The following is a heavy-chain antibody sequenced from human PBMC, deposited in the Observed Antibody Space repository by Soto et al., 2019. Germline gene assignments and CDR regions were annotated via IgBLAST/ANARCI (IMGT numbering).Heavy chain of an antibody. CDR2: IYSGGST. CDR3: ARAETTYYDYVWGRPGSVDS. D-gene: IGHD3-16*01. V-gene: IGHV3-53*04. CDR1: GFTVSSNY. Sequence: EVQLVESGGGLVQPGGSLRLSCAASGFTVSSNYMSWVRQAPGKGLEWVSVIYSGGSTYYADSVKGRFTISRHNSKNTLYLQMNSLRAEDTAVYYCARAETTYYDYVWGRPGSVDSWGQGTLVTVSS. J-gene: IGHJ4*02.